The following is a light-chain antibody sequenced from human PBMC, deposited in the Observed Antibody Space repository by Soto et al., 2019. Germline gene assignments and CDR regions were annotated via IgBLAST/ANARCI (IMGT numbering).Light chain of an antibody. J-gene: IGKJ1*01. CDR1: QSVSSSD. Sequence: DIVLTQSPGTLSLSPGERATLSCRASQSVSSSDLAWYQQKPGQAPRLLIYGASTRATGIPDRISGSGSGTDFTLTISRLEPEDFATYYCQQSYSTHRTFGQGTKVEIK. CDR2: GAS. CDR3: QQSYSTHRT. V-gene: IGKV3-20*01.